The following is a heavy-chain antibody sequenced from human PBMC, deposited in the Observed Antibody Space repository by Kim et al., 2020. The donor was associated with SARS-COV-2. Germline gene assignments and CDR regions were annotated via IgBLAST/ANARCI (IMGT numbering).Heavy chain of an antibody. Sequence: SETLSLTCTVSGGSISSSSYYWGWIRQPPGKGLEWIGSIYYSGSTYYNPSLKSRVTISVDTSKNQLSLKLSSVTAADTAVYYCARRDGWWFGSSWTKYYWGQGTLVTVSS. J-gene: IGHJ4*02. D-gene: IGHD6-13*01. CDR3: ARRDGWWFGSSWTKYY. CDR1: GGSISSSSYY. V-gene: IGHV4-39*01. CDR2: IYYSGST.